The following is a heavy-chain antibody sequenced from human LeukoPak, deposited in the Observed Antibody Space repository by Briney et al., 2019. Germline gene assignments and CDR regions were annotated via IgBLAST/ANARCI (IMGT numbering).Heavy chain of an antibody. J-gene: IGHJ4*02. D-gene: IGHD6-13*01. CDR2: ISWNSGSI. CDR1: GFTFDDYA. V-gene: IGHV3-9*03. CDR3: AKDIGAAGTPYYFDY. Sequence: GGSLRLSCAASGFTFDDYAMHWVRQAPGKGLEWVSGISWNSGSIGYADSVKGRFTISRDNAKNSLYLQMNSLRAEDMALYYCAKDIGAAGTPYYFDYWGQGTLVTVSS.